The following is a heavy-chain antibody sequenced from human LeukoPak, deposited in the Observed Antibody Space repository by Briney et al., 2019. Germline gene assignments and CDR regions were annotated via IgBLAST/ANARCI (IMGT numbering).Heavy chain of an antibody. D-gene: IGHD3-22*01. Sequence: SGGSLRLSCAASGFTFSSYSMNWVRQAPGKGLEWGSYISGSSSTIYYADSVKGRFTISRDNGKNTLYLQMNSLRAEDTAVYYCARGFTYYDSSGQVPFDYWGQGTLVTVSS. CDR3: ARGFTYYDSSGQVPFDY. J-gene: IGHJ4*02. CDR2: ISGSSSTI. CDR1: GFTFSSYS. V-gene: IGHV3-48*01.